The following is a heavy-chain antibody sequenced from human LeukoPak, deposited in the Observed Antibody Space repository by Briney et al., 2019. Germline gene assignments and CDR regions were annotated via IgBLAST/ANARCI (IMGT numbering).Heavy chain of an antibody. CDR3: AREGYSSSPSTGNNLDY. CDR1: GGSFSGYY. D-gene: IGHD6-6*01. V-gene: IGHV4-34*01. CDR2: INHSGST. Sequence: SETLSLTCAVYGGSFSGYYWSWIRQPPGKGLEWIGEINHSGSTNYNPSLKSRVTISVDTSKNQFSLKLSSVTAADTAVYYCAREGYSSSPSTGNNLDYWGQGTLVTVSS. J-gene: IGHJ4*02.